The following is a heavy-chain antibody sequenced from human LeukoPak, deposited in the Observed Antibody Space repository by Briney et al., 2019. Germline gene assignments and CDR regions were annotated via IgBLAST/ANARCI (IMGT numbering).Heavy chain of an antibody. CDR1: GGSISSYY. V-gene: IGHV4-59*01. D-gene: IGHD6-6*01. Sequence: SETLSLTCTVSGGSISSYYWSWIRQPPGKGLEWIGYIYYSGSTNYNPSLKSRVTISVDTSKNQFSLKLSSVTAADTAVYYCARSEISYYFDYWGQGTLVTVSS. CDR3: ARSEISYYFDY. CDR2: IYYSGST. J-gene: IGHJ4*02.